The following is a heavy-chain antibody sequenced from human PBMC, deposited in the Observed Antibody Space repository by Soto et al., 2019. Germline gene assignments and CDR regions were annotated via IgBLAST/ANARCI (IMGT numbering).Heavy chain of an antibody. CDR1: GFTFSSYA. V-gene: IGHV3-30-3*01. CDR2: ISYDGSNK. CDR3: ARGSGYDYHYYYGMDV. Sequence: GGSLRLSCAASGFTFSSYAMHWVRQAPGKGLEWVAVISYDGSNKYYADSVKGRFTISRDNSKNTLYLQMNSLRAEDTAVYYCARGSGYDYHYYYGMDVWGQGTTVTVSS. D-gene: IGHD5-12*01. J-gene: IGHJ6*02.